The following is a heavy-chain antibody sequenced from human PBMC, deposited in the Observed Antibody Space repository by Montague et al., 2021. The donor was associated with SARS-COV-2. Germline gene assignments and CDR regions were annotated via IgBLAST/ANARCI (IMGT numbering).Heavy chain of an antibody. CDR3: ARQNRGSVTCFGVSMHDRGLDL. V-gene: IGHV4-39*01. D-gene: IGHD3-3*01. CDR2: IYYSAST. CDR1: GGSISSSCYY. Sequence: SETLSLTCTVSGGSISSSCYYWVWIRPPPGKGLEWIGYIYYSASTYYYPSLKIPVTIYVDRSKNQVSLKLSSVTAADTAVYHCARQNRGSVTCFGVSMHDRGLDLWGQGTLVTVSS. J-gene: IGHJ5*02.